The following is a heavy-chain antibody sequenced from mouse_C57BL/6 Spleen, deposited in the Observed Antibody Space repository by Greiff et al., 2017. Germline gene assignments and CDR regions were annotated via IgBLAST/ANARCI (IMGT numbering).Heavy chain of an antibody. CDR3: SRWEPTIVTTTPLAY. CDR1: GYAFSSYW. Sequence: QVQLQQSGAELVKPGASVKISCKASGYAFSSYWMNWVKQRPGKGLEWIGQIYPGDGDTNYNGKFKGKATLTADKSASTAYMQLSSLTSEDSAVYFFSRWEPTIVTTTPLAYWGQGTLVTVSA. J-gene: IGHJ3*01. V-gene: IGHV1-80*01. CDR2: IYPGDGDT. D-gene: IGHD2-5*01.